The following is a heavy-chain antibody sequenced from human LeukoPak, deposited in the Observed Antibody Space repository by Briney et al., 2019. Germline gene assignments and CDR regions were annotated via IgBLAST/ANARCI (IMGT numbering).Heavy chain of an antibody. Sequence: SETLSLTCTVSGGSISSYYWSWIRQPPGKGLEWIGYIYYSGSTDYNPSLKSRVTISVDTSKNQFSLKLSSVTAADTAVYYCARGGGLYCSSTSCSIDYWGQGTLVTVSS. D-gene: IGHD2-2*01. CDR2: IYYSGST. V-gene: IGHV4-59*01. CDR3: ARGGGLYCSSTSCSIDY. CDR1: GGSISSYY. J-gene: IGHJ4*02.